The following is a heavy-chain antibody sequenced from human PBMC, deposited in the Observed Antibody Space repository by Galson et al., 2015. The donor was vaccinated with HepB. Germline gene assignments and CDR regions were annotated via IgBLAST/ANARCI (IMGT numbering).Heavy chain of an antibody. V-gene: IGHV3-15*07. J-gene: IGHJ4*02. Sequence: SLRLSCAASGFTFINAWMNWVRQAPGKGLEWVGRIKSKIDGGTTDYVAPVKGRFTISRDDSKNTLYLQMNSLKIEDTGSYYCTTYDFSRGFDYWGQGILVTVSS. CDR1: GFTFINAW. CDR3: TTYDFSRGFDY. CDR2: IKSKIDGGTT. D-gene: IGHD3/OR15-3a*01.